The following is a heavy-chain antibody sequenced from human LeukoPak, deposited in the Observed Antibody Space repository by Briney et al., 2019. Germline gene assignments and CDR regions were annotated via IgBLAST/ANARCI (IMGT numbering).Heavy chain of an antibody. Sequence: PGGSLRLSCAASGFTFDVYGMTWVRQAPGKGLEWVCGINWSGESTGYADSVKGRFTISRDNAKNSLYLQMNSLRADDTAIYYCARGGRGRWGQGTLVTVSS. V-gene: IGHV3-20*04. CDR1: GFTFDVYG. J-gene: IGHJ4*02. D-gene: IGHD5-12*01. CDR3: ARGGRGR. CDR2: INWSGEST.